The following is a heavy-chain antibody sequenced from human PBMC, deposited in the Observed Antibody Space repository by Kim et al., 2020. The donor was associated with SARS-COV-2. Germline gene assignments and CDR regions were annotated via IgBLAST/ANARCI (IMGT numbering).Heavy chain of an antibody. J-gene: IGHJ4*01. CDR3: ARAGGITRTTDDIDY. CDR1: GMTFSRHG. CDR2: IWFDARNE. V-gene: IGHV3-33*01. D-gene: IGHD1-20*01. Sequence: GGSLRLSCGTSGMTFSRHGFHWVRQAPGKGMEWLAVIWFDARNEYYADPVKGRFTISKDNSENTPYRQMNSLRADDTAVYYCARAGGITRTTDDIDYWG.